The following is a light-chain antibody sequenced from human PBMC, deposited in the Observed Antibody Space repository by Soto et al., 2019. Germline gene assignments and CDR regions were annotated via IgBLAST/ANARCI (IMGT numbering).Light chain of an antibody. J-gene: IGKJ1*01. V-gene: IGKV3D-15*01. CDR2: AVS. CDR1: QSVINN. Sequence: EIVMTQSPATLSVSPGERATLSCRASQSVINNLDWYQQKPGQAPRLLIYAVSTRATGIPARFSGSGSGTEFTLTISSLQSEDFAVYYCQQGDNWPWTFGQGTKVEIK. CDR3: QQGDNWPWT.